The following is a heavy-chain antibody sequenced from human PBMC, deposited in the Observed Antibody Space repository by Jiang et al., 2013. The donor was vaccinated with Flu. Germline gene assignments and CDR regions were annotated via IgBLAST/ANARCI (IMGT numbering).Heavy chain of an antibody. CDR2: IYTSGRS. V-gene: IGHV4-4*07. CDR1: GGSIRNYY. D-gene: IGHD3-22*01. CDR3: AQDRSGYNWCDP. J-gene: IGHJ5*02. Sequence: GSGLVKPSETLSLTCTVSGGSIRNYYWSWIRQPAGKGLEWIGHIYTSGRSNYNPSLKSRVTMSVDTSKNQFSLKLTSVTAADTAVYYCAQDRSGYNWCDPWGPGTLVTVSS.